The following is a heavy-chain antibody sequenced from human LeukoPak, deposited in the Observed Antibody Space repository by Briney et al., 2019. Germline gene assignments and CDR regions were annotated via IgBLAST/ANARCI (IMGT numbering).Heavy chain of an antibody. CDR3: AKHSGRYDY. D-gene: IGHD1-26*01. V-gene: IGHV3-23*01. CDR2: ISGSGDTT. CDR1: GFTFSSYA. Sequence: PGGSLRLSCAASGFTFSSYAMSWARQAPGKGLEWVSAISGSGDTTYYADSVKGRFTISRDNSKNTLYLQMNSLRAEDTAVYYCAKHSGRYDYWGQGALVTVSS. J-gene: IGHJ4*02.